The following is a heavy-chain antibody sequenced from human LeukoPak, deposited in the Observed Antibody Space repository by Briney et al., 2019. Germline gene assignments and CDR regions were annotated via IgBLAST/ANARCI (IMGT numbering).Heavy chain of an antibody. Sequence: GASVKVSCKVSGYTLTELSMHWVRQAPGKGLEWMGGFDPEDGETLYAQKLQGRITMTTDTSTSTAYMELRSLRSDDTAVYYCATVGKYGNWGQGTLVTVSS. D-gene: IGHD1-26*01. CDR3: ATVGKYGN. V-gene: IGHV1-24*01. J-gene: IGHJ4*02. CDR1: GYTLTELS. CDR2: FDPEDGET.